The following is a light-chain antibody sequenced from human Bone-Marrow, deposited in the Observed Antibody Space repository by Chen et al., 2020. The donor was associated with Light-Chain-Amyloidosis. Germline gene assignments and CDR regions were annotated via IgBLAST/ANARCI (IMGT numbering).Light chain of an antibody. Sequence: SCVLTQPSSVTVAPRQTAALPRGGNDLGSISVHWYQQTPEHAPLLVVYDDSGRPSVIPGLLAGSKSGNTATMTISRVEAGEEADYYCQVWDRGSDRAVFGGGTKLTVL. V-gene: IGLV3-21*02. CDR2: DDS. CDR1: DLGSIS. CDR3: QVWDRGSDRAV. J-gene: IGLJ3*02.